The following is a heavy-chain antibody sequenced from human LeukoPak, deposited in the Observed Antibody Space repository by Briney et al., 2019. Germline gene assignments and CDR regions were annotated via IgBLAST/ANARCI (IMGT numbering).Heavy chain of an antibody. CDR3: ATQRGSYRWGTDFDY. Sequence: ASVKVSCKASGYTFTGYYMHWVRQAPGQGLEWMGWINPNSGGTKYAQKFQGRVTMTRDTSISTAYMELSRLRSDDTAVYYCATQRGSYRWGTDFDYWGQGTLVTVSS. V-gene: IGHV1-2*02. D-gene: IGHD3-16*01. CDR2: INPNSGGT. J-gene: IGHJ4*02. CDR1: GYTFTGYY.